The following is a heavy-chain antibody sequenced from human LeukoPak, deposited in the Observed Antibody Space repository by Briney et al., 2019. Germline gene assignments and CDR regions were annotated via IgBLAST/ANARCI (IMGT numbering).Heavy chain of an antibody. CDR3: ARDLGEYNWNYPYYFDY. CDR2: TYYRSKWYN. Sequence: SQTLSLTCAISGDSVSSNSAAWNWIRQSPSRGLEWLGRTYYRSKWYNDYAVSVKSRITINPDTSKNQFSLQLNSVTPEDTAVYYCARDLGEYNWNYPYYFDYWGQGTLVTVSS. D-gene: IGHD1-7*01. CDR1: GDSVSSNSAA. J-gene: IGHJ4*02. V-gene: IGHV6-1*01.